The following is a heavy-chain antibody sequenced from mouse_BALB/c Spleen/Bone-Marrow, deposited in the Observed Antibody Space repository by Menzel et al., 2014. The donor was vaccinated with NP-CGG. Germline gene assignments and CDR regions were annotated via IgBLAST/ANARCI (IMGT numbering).Heavy chain of an antibody. CDR1: GFNIKDTY. D-gene: IGHD1-1*01. CDR3: ALYYFGSSGFDY. J-gene: IGHJ3*01. V-gene: IGHV14-3*02. CDR2: IDPANGNT. Sequence: EVQLQQSGAELVKPGASVKLSCTASGFNIKDTYMHWVKQRPEQGLEWIGRIDPANGNTKYDPKFQGKATITADTSSNTASLQLSSLTSEDTAVYYCALYYFGSSGFDYWGQGTLVTVSA.